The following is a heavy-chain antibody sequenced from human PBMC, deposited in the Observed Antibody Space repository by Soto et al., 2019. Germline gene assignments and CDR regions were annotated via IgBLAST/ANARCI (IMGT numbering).Heavy chain of an antibody. V-gene: IGHV3-49*05. J-gene: IGHJ5*02. CDR3: TRALLWFGELPSSYNWFDP. CDR2: IRSKAYGGTT. Sequence: KPGGSLRLSCTASGFTFGDYAMSWFRQAPGKGLEWVGFIRSKAYGGTTEYAASVKGRFTISRDDSKSIAYLQMNSLKTEDTAVYYCTRALLWFGELPSSYNWFDPWGQGTLVTVSS. CDR1: GFTFGDYA. D-gene: IGHD3-10*01.